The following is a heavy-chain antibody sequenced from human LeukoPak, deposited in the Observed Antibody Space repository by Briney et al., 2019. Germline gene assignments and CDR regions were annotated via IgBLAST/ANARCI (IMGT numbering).Heavy chain of an antibody. Sequence: GGSLRLSCAASGFTFSSYAMSWVRQAPGKGLEWVSAISGSGGSTYYADSVKGRFTISRDNSKNTLYLQMNSLRAEDTAVYYCAKGSSLLVLWYGDYFDYWGQGTLVTVSS. J-gene: IGHJ4*02. CDR3: AKGSSLLVLWYGDYFDY. CDR2: ISGSGGST. CDR1: GFTFSSYA. V-gene: IGHV3-23*01. D-gene: IGHD2-21*01.